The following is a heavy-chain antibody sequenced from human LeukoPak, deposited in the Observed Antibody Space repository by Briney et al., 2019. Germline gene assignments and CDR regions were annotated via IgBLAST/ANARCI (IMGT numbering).Heavy chain of an antibody. CDR1: GFTFSNHV. D-gene: IGHD3-10*01. J-gene: IGHJ6*02. CDR2: ISYDGSNE. CDR3: ARVFRITKTTGMDV. V-gene: IGHV3-30-3*01. Sequence: PGGSLRLSCVASGFTFSNHVMHWVRQAPGKGLEWVALISYDGSNENYADSVKGRFTISRDNSKNTLYLQMNSLRAEDTAAYYCARVFRITKTTGMDVWGQGTTVTVSS.